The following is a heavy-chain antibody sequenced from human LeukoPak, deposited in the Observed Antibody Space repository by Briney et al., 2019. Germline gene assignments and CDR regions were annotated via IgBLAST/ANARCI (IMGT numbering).Heavy chain of an antibody. Sequence: SETLSLTCTVSGGSISSYYWSWIRQPPGKGLEWIGYIYYSGSTNYNPPLKSRVTISVDTSMNQFSLKLSSVTAADTAVYYCARTTEAHSWRTRYYDYYMDVWGKGTTVTVSS. D-gene: IGHD6-13*01. CDR3: ARTTEAHSWRTRYYDYYMDV. V-gene: IGHV4-59*01. CDR2: IYYSGST. J-gene: IGHJ6*03. CDR1: GGSISSYY.